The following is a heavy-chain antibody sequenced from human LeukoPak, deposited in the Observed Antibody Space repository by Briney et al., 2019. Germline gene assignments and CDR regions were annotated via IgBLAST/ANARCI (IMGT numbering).Heavy chain of an antibody. CDR1: GFTVSSNY. CDR2: IYSGTNT. J-gene: IGHJ2*01. Sequence: GGSLRLSCAVSGFTVSSNYMSWVRQAPGKGLEWVSVIYSGTNTYYADSVKGRFIISRDNPKNMLYLQMNSLRAEDTAVYYCAKGNWGERLDWYFDLWGRGTLVTVSS. V-gene: IGHV3-53*01. D-gene: IGHD1-26*01. CDR3: AKGNWGERLDWYFDL.